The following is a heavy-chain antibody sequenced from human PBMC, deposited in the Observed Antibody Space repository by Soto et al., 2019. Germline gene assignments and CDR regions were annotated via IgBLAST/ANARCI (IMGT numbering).Heavy chain of an antibody. CDR2: VYYSGNT. CDR3: ARKGAAASYSHYYMDV. CDR1: CCPIPPYY. V-gene: IGHV4-59*01. D-gene: IGHD6-13*01. Sequence: SATLSLTCPFPCCPIPPYYRSWYRQPPGKGLEWIGYVYYSGNTNYNPSLESRVTISVDTSRNRFSLNLTSATAADTAVYYCARKGAAASYSHYYMDVWGRGTAVT. J-gene: IGHJ6*03.